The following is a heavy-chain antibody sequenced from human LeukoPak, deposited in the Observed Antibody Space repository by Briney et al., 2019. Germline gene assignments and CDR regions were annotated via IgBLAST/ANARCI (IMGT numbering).Heavy chain of an antibody. V-gene: IGHV1-46*01. D-gene: IGHD6-19*01. CDR2: INPSDGST. Sequence: ASVKGSCKASGYNFTTYYMHWVRQAPGQGLEWMGIINPSDGSTSYAQKFQGRVTMTRDTSTSTVYMELSSLRSEDTAVYYCARGHQSTSIAVAGPYYYYGMDVWGQGTTVTVSS. J-gene: IGHJ6*02. CDR3: ARGHQSTSIAVAGPYYYYGMDV. CDR1: GYNFTTYY.